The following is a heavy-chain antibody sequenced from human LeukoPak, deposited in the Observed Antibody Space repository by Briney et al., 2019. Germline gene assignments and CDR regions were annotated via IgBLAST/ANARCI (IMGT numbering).Heavy chain of an antibody. CDR1: GFIFSKYT. CDR2: IDGPSDSI. V-gene: IGHV3-21*06. J-gene: IGHJ4*02. D-gene: IGHD1-1*01. CDR3: ARLVCTTIPCYGKFYFDY. Sequence: GGSLRLSCAASGFIFSKYTMEWVRQAPGKGLEWVSSIDGPSDSIYYADSVKGRFTISRDDAKNSVYLQMNSLRAEDTGIYYCARLVCTTIPCYGKFYFDYWGQGTLVPVAS.